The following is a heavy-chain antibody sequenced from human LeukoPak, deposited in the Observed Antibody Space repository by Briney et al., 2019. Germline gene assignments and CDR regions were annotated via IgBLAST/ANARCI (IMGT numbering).Heavy chain of an antibody. Sequence: GGSLRLSCAASGFTFSSYAMHWVRQAPGKGLEWVAVISYDGSNKYYADSVKGRFTISRDNSKNTLYLQMNSLRAEDTAMYYCAREVEGVTPWGQGTLVTVSS. D-gene: IGHD2-15*01. J-gene: IGHJ5*02. V-gene: IGHV3-30-3*01. CDR3: AREVEGVTP. CDR2: ISYDGSNK. CDR1: GFTFSSYA.